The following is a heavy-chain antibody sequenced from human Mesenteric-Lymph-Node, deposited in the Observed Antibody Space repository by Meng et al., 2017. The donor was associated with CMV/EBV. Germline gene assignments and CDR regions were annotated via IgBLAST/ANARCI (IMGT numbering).Heavy chain of an antibody. V-gene: IGHV4-59*01. CDR3: VRETGGSSSSW. D-gene: IGHD6-6*01. J-gene: IGHJ4*02. CDR1: GGSISSYY. CDR2: IYYSGST. Sequence: SETLSLTCTVSGGSISSYYWSWIRQPPGKGLEWIGYIYYSGSTNYNPSLKSRVTISVDTSKNQFSLKLSSVTAADTAVYYCVRETGGSSSSWWGQGTLVTV.